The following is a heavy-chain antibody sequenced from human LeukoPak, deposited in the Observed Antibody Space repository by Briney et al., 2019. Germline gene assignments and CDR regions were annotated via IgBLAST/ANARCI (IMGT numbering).Heavy chain of an antibody. CDR2: IYTSGTT. CDR3: ARVKGIRVDYYFDY. D-gene: IGHD2-2*01. V-gene: IGHV4-4*07. Sequence: SETLSLTCTVSGASISSYYWSWIRQPAGKGLEYIGRIYTSGTTNYNPSLKGRVITSVDTSKNQFSLKLSSVTAADTAVYYCARVKGIRVDYYFDYWGQGTLVTVSS. CDR1: GASISSYY. J-gene: IGHJ4*02.